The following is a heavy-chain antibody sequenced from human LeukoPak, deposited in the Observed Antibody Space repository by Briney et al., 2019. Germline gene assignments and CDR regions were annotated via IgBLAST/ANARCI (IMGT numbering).Heavy chain of an antibody. CDR1: GDSISSSRFY. D-gene: IGHD3-22*01. CDR3: GRDWAGSGYHHGFVN. V-gene: IGHV4-39*07. Sequence: SETLSLTCTVSGDSISSSRFYWGWIRQPPGKGLEWIGSVSYSGSTSYKGLEWLGSISYSGSTSYNPSLKSRVTISVDTSENQFSLKLSSVTAADTAVYYCGRDWAGSGYHHGFVNWGQGTMVTVFS. CDR2: ISYSGST. J-gene: IGHJ3*02.